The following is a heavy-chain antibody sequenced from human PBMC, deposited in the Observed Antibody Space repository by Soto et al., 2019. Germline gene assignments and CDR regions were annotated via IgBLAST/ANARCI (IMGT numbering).Heavy chain of an antibody. CDR2: INPSSGGT. CDR3: ARDKVANYYYYGMDV. V-gene: IGHV1-2*04. CDR1: GYTFTTYY. J-gene: IGHJ6*02. D-gene: IGHD5-12*01. Sequence: GASVKASCKASGYTFTTYYIHWVRQAPGRGLEWMGWINPSSGGTNYAQRFQGWVTMTRDTSISTAYMELNRLKSDDTAVYYCARDKVANYYYYGMDVWGQGTTVTVSS.